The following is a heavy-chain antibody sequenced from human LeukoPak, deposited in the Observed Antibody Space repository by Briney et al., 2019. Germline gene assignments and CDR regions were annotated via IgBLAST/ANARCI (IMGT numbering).Heavy chain of an antibody. Sequence: GGSLRLSCTASGFTFGDYAMSWFRQAPGKGLEWVGFIRSKAYGGTTEYAASVKGRFTISRDDSKSIAYLQMNSLKTEDTAVYYCTRGQEATYYYDSSGYILFDYWGQGTLVTVSS. D-gene: IGHD3-22*01. V-gene: IGHV3-49*03. CDR1: GFTFGDYA. J-gene: IGHJ4*02. CDR3: TRGQEATYYYDSSGYILFDY. CDR2: IRSKAYGGTT.